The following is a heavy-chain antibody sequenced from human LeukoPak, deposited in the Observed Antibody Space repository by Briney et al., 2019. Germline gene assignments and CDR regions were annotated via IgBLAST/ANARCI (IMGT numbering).Heavy chain of an antibody. Sequence: SETLSLTCTVSGDSITSYYWSWIRRPPGKGLEWIGYIYYNGNTNYRPSLNYNPSLESRVTISVDTSKNQLSLKLSSVTAADTAVYYCVRAGDPRRGTIIDYWGQGTLVTVSS. CDR1: GDSITSYY. J-gene: IGHJ4*02. D-gene: IGHD1-1*01. CDR2: IYYNGNT. V-gene: IGHV4-59*01. CDR3: VRAGDPRRGTIIDY.